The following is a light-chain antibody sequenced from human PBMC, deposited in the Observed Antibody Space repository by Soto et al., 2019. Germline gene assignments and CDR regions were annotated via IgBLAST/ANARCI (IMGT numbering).Light chain of an antibody. Sequence: DIQMTQSPSSLSASVGDRVTITCRASQSISSYLNWYQQKPGKAPKLLIYAASSLKSGVPSRFSGSGSGTDFTLTISSLQPEEFATYYCQQSYSTTWTFGQGTKVEIK. V-gene: IGKV1-39*01. CDR3: QQSYSTTWT. CDR2: AAS. J-gene: IGKJ1*01. CDR1: QSISSY.